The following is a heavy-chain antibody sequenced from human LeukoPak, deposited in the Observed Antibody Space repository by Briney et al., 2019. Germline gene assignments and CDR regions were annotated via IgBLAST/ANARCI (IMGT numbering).Heavy chain of an antibody. CDR2: IYPADSDT. J-gene: IGHJ4*02. CDR3: ARQYGTYFDY. CDR1: GYTFTTYW. Sequence: ASVKISCKASGYTFTTYWIGWVRQMPGKGLEWMGIIYPADSDTRYSPSFQGQVTISADKSISTAYLQWSSLKASDTAIYYCARQYGTYFDYWGQGTLVTVSS. V-gene: IGHV5-51*01. D-gene: IGHD1-26*01.